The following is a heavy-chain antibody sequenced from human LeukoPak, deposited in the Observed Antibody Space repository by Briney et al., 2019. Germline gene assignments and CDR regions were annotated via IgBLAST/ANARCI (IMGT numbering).Heavy chain of an antibody. CDR2: IDPSDSYT. D-gene: IGHD1-1*01. V-gene: IGHV5-10-1*01. CDR3: ARQPEGTWFDP. CDR1: GYGFTSNW. J-gene: IGHJ5*02. Sequence: GASLQISTEGSGYGFTSNWICCVRQLPAKGLVWLGRIDPSDSYTNYSPSFQGHVTISADKSISTAYLQWSSLKASDTAIYYCARQPEGTWFDPCGQGTLVTVSS.